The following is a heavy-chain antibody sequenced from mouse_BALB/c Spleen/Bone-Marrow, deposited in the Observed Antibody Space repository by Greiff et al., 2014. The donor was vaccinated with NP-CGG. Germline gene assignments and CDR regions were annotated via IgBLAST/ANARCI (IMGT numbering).Heavy chain of an antibody. D-gene: IGHD1-1*01. V-gene: IGHV14-3*02. Sequence: EVQLQESGAELVKPGASVKLSCTASGFNIKDTYMHWVKQRPEQGLEWIGRIDPANGNTKYDPKFQGKATITADTSSNTAYLQLSSLTSEDTAVYYCARYYYGSSYFAYGGQGPTPTVSS. CDR1: GFNIKDTY. J-gene: IGHJ2*01. CDR2: IDPANGNT. CDR3: ARYYYGSSYFAY.